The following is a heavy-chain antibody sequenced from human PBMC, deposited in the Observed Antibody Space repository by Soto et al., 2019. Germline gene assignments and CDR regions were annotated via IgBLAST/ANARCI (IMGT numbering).Heavy chain of an antibody. J-gene: IGHJ4*02. Sequence: QVQLVESGGAVVQPGRSLRLSFAGSGFTFSNYGLHWVRQAPGKGLEWVAVISYDGSHKYYADSVKGRFTISRDNSYYMLYLQMDSLRAEDTAVYYCAKDGAPRYCGRSSCHPAGAYWGQGTLVTVSS. CDR2: ISYDGSHK. D-gene: IGHD2-15*01. V-gene: IGHV3-30*18. CDR3: AKDGAPRYCGRSSCHPAGAY. CDR1: GFTFSNYG.